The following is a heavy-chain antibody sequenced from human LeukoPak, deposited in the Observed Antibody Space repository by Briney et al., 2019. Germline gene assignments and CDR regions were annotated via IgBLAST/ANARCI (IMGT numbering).Heavy chain of an antibody. D-gene: IGHD3-10*01. CDR2: INHSGST. J-gene: IGHJ4*02. Sequence: PSETLSLTCAVYGGSFSGYYWSWIRQPPGKGLEWIGEINHSGSTNYNPSLKSRVTISVDTSKNQFSLKLSSVTAADTAVYYCARLARYYGSGSYYTPQTDYWGQGTLVTDSS. CDR1: GGSFSGYY. CDR3: ARLARYYGSGSYYTPQTDY. V-gene: IGHV4-34*01.